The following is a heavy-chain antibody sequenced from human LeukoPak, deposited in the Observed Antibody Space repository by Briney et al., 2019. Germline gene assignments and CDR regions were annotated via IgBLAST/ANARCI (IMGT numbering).Heavy chain of an antibody. J-gene: IGHJ4*02. D-gene: IGHD3-22*01. CDR1: GGSISSYY. V-gene: IGHV4-59*01. CDR2: IYYSGST. Sequence: SETLSLTCTVPGGSISSYYWSWIRQPPGKGLEWIGYIYYSGSTNYNPSLKSRVTISVDTSKNQFSLKLSSVTAADTAVYYCARVYYYDSSGYSTPYYFDYWGQGTPVTVSS. CDR3: ARVYYYDSSGYSTPYYFDY.